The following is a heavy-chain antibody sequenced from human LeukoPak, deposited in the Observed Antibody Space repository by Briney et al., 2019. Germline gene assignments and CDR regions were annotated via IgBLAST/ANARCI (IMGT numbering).Heavy chain of an antibody. CDR1: GFTFSSYG. J-gene: IGHJ4*02. Sequence: PGRSLSLSCAASGFTFSSYGMHWVRQAPGKGLEWVSVIYSGGSTHYADSVKGRFTISRDNSKNTLYLQMNSLRAEDTAVYYCARDRLHYDSLTGYPADWGQGTLVTVSS. CDR2: IYSGGST. D-gene: IGHD3-9*01. CDR3: ARDRLHYDSLTGYPAD. V-gene: IGHV3-66*01.